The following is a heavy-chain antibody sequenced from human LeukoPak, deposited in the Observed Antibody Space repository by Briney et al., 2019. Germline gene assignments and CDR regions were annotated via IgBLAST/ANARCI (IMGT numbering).Heavy chain of an antibody. D-gene: IGHD2-15*01. CDR2: IDPSDSYT. CDR3: ARPDCSGGNCYLLPY. CDR1: GYSFANYW. V-gene: IGHV5-10-1*01. J-gene: IGHJ4*02. Sequence: GESLKISCKGSGYSFANYWISWVRQMPGKGLEWMGRIDPSDSYTDYSPSFQGHVTISADKSISTAYLQWNSLKASDTAVYYCARPDCSGGNCYLLPYWGQGSLVTVSS.